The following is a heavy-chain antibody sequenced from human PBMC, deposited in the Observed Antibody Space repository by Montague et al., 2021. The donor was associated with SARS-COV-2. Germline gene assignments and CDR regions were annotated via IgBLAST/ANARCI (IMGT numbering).Heavy chain of an antibody. CDR3: ARLRDGVVPSPILGIGPYFTYYYMDV. D-gene: IGHD2-15*01. CDR2: IHHGGGT. CDR1: GGSFSTYS. Sequence: SETLSLTCAVHGGSFSTYSWNWIRQPPGKGLEWIGEIHHGGGTNYNPSLKSRVTISADTSKNQFPLKLTSVAAADTAVYYCARLRDGVVPSPILGIGPYFTYYYMDVWGKGTTVTVSS. J-gene: IGHJ6*03. V-gene: IGHV4-34*01.